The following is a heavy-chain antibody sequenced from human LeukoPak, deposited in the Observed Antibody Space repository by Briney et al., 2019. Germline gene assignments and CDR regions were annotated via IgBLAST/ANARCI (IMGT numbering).Heavy chain of an antibody. CDR1: GDTFSSYA. Sequence: ASVKVSCKASGDTFSSYAISWVRQAPGQGLEWMGRIIPIFGTANYAQKFQGRVTITTDESTSTAYMELSSLRSEDTAVYYCARDGSLSSSTHFDYWGQGTLVTVSS. CDR2: IIPIFGTA. CDR3: ARDGSLSSSTHFDY. J-gene: IGHJ4*02. D-gene: IGHD6-6*01. V-gene: IGHV1-69*05.